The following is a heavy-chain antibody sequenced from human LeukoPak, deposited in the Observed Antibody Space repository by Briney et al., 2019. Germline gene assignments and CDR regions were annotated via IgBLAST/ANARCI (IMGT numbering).Heavy chain of an antibody. CDR2: MNPNSGNT. CDR1: GYTFNSYD. J-gene: IGHJ4*02. D-gene: IGHD3-3*01. CDR3: ARVTYYDFWSGYYNGGYYFDY. Sequence: ASVKVSCKASGYTFNSYDINWVRQATGQGLEWMGWMNPNSGNTGYAQKLQGRVTMTTDTSTSTAYMELRSLRSDDTAVYYCARVTYYDFWSGYYNGGYYFDYWGQGTLVTVSS. V-gene: IGHV1-8*01.